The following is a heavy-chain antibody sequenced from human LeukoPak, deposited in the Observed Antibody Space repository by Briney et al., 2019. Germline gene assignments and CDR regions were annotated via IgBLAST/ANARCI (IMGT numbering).Heavy chain of an antibody. CDR2: ISGSGGST. CDR3: AKDLRYYDILTGPDY. CDR1: GFSFSTYS. D-gene: IGHD3-9*01. Sequence: GGSLRLSCVVSGFSFSTYSMSWVRQAPGKGLEWVSAISGSGGSTYYADSVKGRFTISRDNSKNTLYLQMNSLRAEDTAVYYCAKDLRYYDILTGPDYWGQGTLVTVSS. J-gene: IGHJ4*02. V-gene: IGHV3-23*01.